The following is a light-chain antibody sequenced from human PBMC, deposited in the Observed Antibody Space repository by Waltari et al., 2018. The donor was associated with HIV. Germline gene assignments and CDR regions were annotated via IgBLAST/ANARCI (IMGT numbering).Light chain of an antibody. CDR1: QSVSDY. Sequence: EVVLTQSPATLSSSPGERATLSCRASQSVSDYVAWYQQKPGQAPRLLIYDASNRATGIPARFSGSGSGTDFTLTISSLEPEDFAVYYCQQRSNWRRSGLTFGGGTKVEIK. CDR2: DAS. CDR3: QQRSNWRRSGLT. V-gene: IGKV3-11*01. J-gene: IGKJ4*01.